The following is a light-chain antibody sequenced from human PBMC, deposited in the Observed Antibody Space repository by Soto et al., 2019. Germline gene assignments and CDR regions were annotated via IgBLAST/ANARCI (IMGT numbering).Light chain of an antibody. V-gene: IGKV1-39*01. Sequence: DIQMTQSPSSLSASVGDRVTISCRASQSISTLLNWYQQKAETAPNLMIYAASGLQSGVPTRFSGRASATDFTLTISSLQPEDFATYYCQHSYRPPITFGQGTRLEIK. CDR2: AAS. CDR1: QSISTL. CDR3: QHSYRPPIT. J-gene: IGKJ5*01.